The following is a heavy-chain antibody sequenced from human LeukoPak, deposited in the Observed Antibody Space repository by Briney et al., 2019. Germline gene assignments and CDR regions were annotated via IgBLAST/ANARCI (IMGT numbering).Heavy chain of an antibody. J-gene: IGHJ4*02. CDR3: ARSPVYCGGDCYSNY. Sequence: GGSLRLSCAVSGFTFSSYWMSWVRQARGKGLELVANIKQDGSEKYYVDSVKGRFTISRDNAKNSLYLQMNSLRAEDTAVYYCARSPVYCGGDCYSNYWGQGTLVTVSS. CDR1: GFTFSSYW. V-gene: IGHV3-7*04. D-gene: IGHD2-21*02. CDR2: IKQDGSEK.